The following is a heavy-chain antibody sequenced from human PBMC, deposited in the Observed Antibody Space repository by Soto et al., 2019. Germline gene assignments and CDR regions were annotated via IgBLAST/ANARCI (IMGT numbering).Heavy chain of an antibody. V-gene: IGHV1-2*02. CDR2: INPATGAA. Sequence: QLHLVQSGAVVKKPGASVTVSCSASGYPVTAYYMHWVRQAPGRGLEWMGGINPATGAAKYTQTFQGRGTLTREPSQGTGFMELSGLTSGGTAVFYCARGGGVGVAGSAAFDMWGQGTLVTVSS. D-gene: IGHD3-3*01. CDR1: GYPVTAYY. CDR3: ARGGGVGVAGSAAFDM. J-gene: IGHJ3*02.